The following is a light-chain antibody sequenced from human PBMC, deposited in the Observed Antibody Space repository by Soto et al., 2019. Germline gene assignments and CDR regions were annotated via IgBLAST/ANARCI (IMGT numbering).Light chain of an antibody. J-gene: IGKJ2*01. Sequence: DVEMTQSPSTLPTSIGDRVTINCRASQNVSNWLAWYQQKPGKAPKLLIYKASRLESGVPSRFSASGSGTDFTLTLNSLQSDDFATYFCQQYSKESTLGQGTKLEIK. CDR3: QQYSKEST. CDR1: QNVSNW. CDR2: KAS. V-gene: IGKV1-5*03.